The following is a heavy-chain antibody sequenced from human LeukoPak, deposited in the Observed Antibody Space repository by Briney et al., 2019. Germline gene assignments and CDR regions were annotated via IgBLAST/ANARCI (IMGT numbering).Heavy chain of an antibody. V-gene: IGHV3-11*01. CDR2: MSGGGGDI. J-gene: IGHJ4*02. CDR3: AKDIVEAGLFFDY. Sequence: PGGSLRLSCAASGFTFNDYYMGWIRQAPEKGLEGVSYMSGGGGDIFYADSVKGRFTISRDNAKNSLYLQMNSLRAEDTAVYYCAKDIVEAGLFFDYWGQGTLVTVSS. CDR1: GFTFNDYY. D-gene: IGHD3-16*02.